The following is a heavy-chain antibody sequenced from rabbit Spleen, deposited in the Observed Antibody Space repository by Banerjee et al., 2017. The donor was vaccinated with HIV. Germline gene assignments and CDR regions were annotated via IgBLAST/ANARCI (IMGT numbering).Heavy chain of an antibody. J-gene: IGHJ4*01. V-gene: IGHV1S40*01. CDR2: IWIGDGRT. CDR3: ARDLVGGSYYGLDL. D-gene: IGHD8-1*01. CDR1: GFSFSGSLY. Sequence: QSLEESGGDLVKPGTSLTLTCKASGFSFSGSLYICWVRQAPGKGLEWIGCIWIGDGRTYYASWAKGRFTISKASSTTLTLHMTSLTAADTATYFCARDLVGGSYYGLDLWGPGTLVTVS.